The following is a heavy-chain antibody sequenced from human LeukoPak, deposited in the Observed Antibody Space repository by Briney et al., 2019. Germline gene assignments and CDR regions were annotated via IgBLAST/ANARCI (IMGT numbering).Heavy chain of an antibody. D-gene: IGHD4-11*01. Sequence: SQTLSLTCAVSGGSIRSGDYYWSWARQPPGKGLEWIGHIYYSGNTYYNPSLKSRVAISVDTSKNQFSLKLSSGTAADTAVYYCACVTSLYYFDFWGQGTLVTVSS. CDR2: IYYSGNT. V-gene: IGHV4-30-4*01. CDR1: GGSIRSGDYY. J-gene: IGHJ4*02. CDR3: ACVTSLYYFDF.